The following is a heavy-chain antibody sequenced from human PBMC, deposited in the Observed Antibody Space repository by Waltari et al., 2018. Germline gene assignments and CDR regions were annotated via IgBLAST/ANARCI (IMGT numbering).Heavy chain of an antibody. D-gene: IGHD2-15*01. Sequence: QLQLQQSGPGLVKPSESLSLTCAVSGDSMSSTYWWSWVRQPPGKGLEWIGQIRGTGKTHYNPSLDSRVTISIDTSNNHISLMLASVTAADTAVYYCARDRGRGLYLDSWGQGTLVTVSP. CDR2: IRGTGKT. V-gene: IGHV4-4*02. CDR3: ARDRGRGLYLDS. J-gene: IGHJ4*02. CDR1: GDSMSSTYW.